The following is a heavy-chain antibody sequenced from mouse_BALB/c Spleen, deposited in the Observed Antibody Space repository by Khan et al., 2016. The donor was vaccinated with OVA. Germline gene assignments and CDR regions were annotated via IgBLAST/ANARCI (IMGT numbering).Heavy chain of an antibody. CDR1: GFLFSSYG. CDR3: ARFITTATGDYYTMDY. J-gene: IGHJ4*01. Sequence: EVELVESGGDLVKPEGSLKLSCAASGFLFSSYGMSWFRQTQARRLEGGATIRCGGTYSYYQASVKGRFSISRDNAQTTLSMPLTNLKSEDTALYYCARFITTATGDYYTMDYWGQGTSVTVSS. D-gene: IGHD1-2*01. CDR2: IRCGGTYS. V-gene: IGHV5-6*01.